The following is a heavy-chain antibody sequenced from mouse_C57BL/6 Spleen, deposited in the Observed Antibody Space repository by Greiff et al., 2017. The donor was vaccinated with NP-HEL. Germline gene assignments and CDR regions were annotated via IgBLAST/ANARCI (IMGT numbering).Heavy chain of an antibody. Sequence: DVQLQESGTVLARPGASVKMSCKTSGYTFTSYWMHWVKQRPGQGLEWIGAIYPGNSDTSYNQKFKGKAKLTAVTSASTAYMELSSLTNEDSAVYYCTRGATVVAEYFDYWGQGTTLTVSS. CDR1: GYTFTSYW. CDR2: IYPGNSDT. CDR3: TRGATVVAEYFDY. D-gene: IGHD1-1*01. J-gene: IGHJ2*01. V-gene: IGHV1-5*01.